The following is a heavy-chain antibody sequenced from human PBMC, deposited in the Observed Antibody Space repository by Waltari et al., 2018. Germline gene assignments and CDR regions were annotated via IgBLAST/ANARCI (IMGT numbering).Heavy chain of an antibody. D-gene: IGHD3-10*01. V-gene: IGHV1-69*12. CDR3: ARVTKVASGVRGVIRAFGY. J-gene: IGHJ4*02. CDR2: NGPVGGTA. CDR1: GGTFSSYA. Sequence: QLVQSGAEVKKPGSSVKVSSKASGGTFSSYAISWVRQAPGQGLEWMGGNGPVGGTANYAQKCQGRVTITADEVTRSAYMGLSSLRSEDTAVYDWARVTKVASGVRGVIRAFGYWGQGTLVTVSS.